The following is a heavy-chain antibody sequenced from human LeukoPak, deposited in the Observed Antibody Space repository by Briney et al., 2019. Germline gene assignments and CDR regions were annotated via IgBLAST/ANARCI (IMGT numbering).Heavy chain of an antibody. CDR1: GGSISSYY. V-gene: IGHV4-59*01. D-gene: IGHD6-13*01. CDR3: ARDAYSSSWYGGWFDP. Sequence: PSETLSLTCAVSGGSISSYYWSWIRQPPGKGLEWIGYIYYTGNTNYNPSLKSRVTISVDMSKNQFSLKLSSVTAADTAVYYCARDAYSSSWYGGWFDPWGQGTLVTVSS. J-gene: IGHJ5*02. CDR2: IYYTGNT.